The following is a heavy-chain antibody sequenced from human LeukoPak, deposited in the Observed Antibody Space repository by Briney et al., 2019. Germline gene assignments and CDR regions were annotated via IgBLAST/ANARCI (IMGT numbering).Heavy chain of an antibody. V-gene: IGHV4-59*01. CDR3: ARGGPLADSSGYWGY. D-gene: IGHD3-22*01. CDR2: IYYSGST. J-gene: IGHJ4*02. CDR1: GGSISSYY. Sequence: SETLSLTCTVSGGSISSYYWSWIRQPPGKGLELIGYIYYSGSTNYNPSLKSRVTISVNTSKNQFSLKLSSVTAADTAVYYCARGGPLADSSGYWGYWGQGTLVTVSS.